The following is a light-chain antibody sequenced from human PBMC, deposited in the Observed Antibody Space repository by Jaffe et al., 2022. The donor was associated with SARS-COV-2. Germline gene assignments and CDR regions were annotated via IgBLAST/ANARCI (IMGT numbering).Light chain of an antibody. Sequence: QSALTQPPSASGSPGQSVTISCTGTSSDVGAYNYVSWYQQHPGKAPKVMIYEVTRRPSGVPDRFSGSKSGNTASLTVSGLQAEDEGDYYCSSYAGSNSVIFGGGTKLTVL. CDR1: SSDVGAYNY. J-gene: IGLJ2*01. CDR2: EVT. CDR3: SSYAGSNSVI. V-gene: IGLV2-8*01.